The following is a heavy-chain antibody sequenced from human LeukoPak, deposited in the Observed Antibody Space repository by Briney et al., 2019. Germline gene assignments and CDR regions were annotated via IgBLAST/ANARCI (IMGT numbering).Heavy chain of an antibody. CDR1: GSTFSSYG. Sequence: GGSLRLSCAASGSTFSSYGIHWVRQAPGKGLEWVAVISYDGSNKYYADSVKGRFTISRDNSKNTLYLQMNSLRAEDTAVYYCAKQREGISWSPDYWGQGTLVTVSS. CDR3: AKQREGISWSPDY. J-gene: IGHJ4*02. V-gene: IGHV3-30*18. CDR2: ISYDGSNK. D-gene: IGHD6-13*01.